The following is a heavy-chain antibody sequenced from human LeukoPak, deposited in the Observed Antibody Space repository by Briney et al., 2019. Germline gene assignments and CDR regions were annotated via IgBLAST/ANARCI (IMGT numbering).Heavy chain of an antibody. Sequence: SETLSLTCTVSGGSISSYYWSWIRQPPGKGLEWIGYIYYSGSTHYNPSLRSRVTIAADTSKNQFSLKLSSVTAADTAVYYCARVDGSSGYFSYYGMDVWGQGTTVTVSS. CDR2: IYYSGST. D-gene: IGHD3-22*01. CDR3: ARVDGSSGYFSYYGMDV. CDR1: GGSISSYY. J-gene: IGHJ6*02. V-gene: IGHV4-59*01.